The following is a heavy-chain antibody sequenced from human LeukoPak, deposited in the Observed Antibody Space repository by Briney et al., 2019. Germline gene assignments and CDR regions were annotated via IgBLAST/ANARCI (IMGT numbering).Heavy chain of an antibody. V-gene: IGHV3-7*03. CDR3: ARHRGYTYGAYDY. CDR2: IKQDGSEK. J-gene: IGHJ4*02. Sequence: PGGSLRLSCAASGFTFSKFWMSWVRQAPGKGLEWVANIKQDGSEKYYVDSVKGRFTISRDNSKNTLYLQMNSLRVEDTAVYYCARHRGYTYGAYDYWGQGTLVTVSS. CDR1: GFTFSKFW. D-gene: IGHD5-18*01.